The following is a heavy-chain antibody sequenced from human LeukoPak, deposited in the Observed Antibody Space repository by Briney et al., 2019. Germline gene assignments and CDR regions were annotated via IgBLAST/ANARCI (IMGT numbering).Heavy chain of an antibody. CDR2: ISSSGSTI. V-gene: IGHV3-48*03. CDR3: ARVAPPTTVTTGAYYFDY. D-gene: IGHD4-17*01. CDR1: GFTFSSYE. Sequence: GGSLRLSCAASGFTFSSYEMNWVRQAPGKGLEWVSYISSSGSTIYYADSVKGRFTISRDNAKNSLYLQMNSLRAEDTAVYYCARVAPPTTVTTGAYYFDYWGQGTLVTVSS. J-gene: IGHJ4*02.